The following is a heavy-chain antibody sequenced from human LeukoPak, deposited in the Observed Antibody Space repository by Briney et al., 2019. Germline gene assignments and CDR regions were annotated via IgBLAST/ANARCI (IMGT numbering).Heavy chain of an antibody. CDR3: AREAYYEWGYCFDY. CDR1: GFTFSSYG. D-gene: IGHD3-22*01. J-gene: IGHJ4*02. V-gene: IGHV3-33*01. Sequence: GGSLRLSCAASGFTFSSYGMHWVRQAPGKGLEWVAVIWYDGSNKYYADFVKGRFTISRDNSKNTLYLQMNSLRAEDTAVYYCAREAYYEWGYCFDYWGQGTLVTVSS. CDR2: IWYDGSNK.